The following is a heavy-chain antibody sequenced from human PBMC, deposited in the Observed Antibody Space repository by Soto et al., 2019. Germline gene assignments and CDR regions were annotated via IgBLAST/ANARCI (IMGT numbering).Heavy chain of an antibody. V-gene: IGHV3-30*18. CDR1: GFTFSSYG. D-gene: IGHD3-22*01. CDR2: ISYDGSNK. Sequence: GGSLRLSCAASGFTFSSYGMHWVRQAPGKGLEWVAVISYDGSNKYYADSVKGRFTISRDNSKNTLYLQMNSLRAEDTAVYYCAKPAEYYYDSSGYVVFDYFDYWGQGTLVTVSS. CDR3: AKPAEYYYDSSGYVVFDYFDY. J-gene: IGHJ4*02.